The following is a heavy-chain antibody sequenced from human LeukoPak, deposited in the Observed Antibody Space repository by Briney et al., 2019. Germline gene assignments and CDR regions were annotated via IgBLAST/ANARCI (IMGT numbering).Heavy chain of an antibody. D-gene: IGHD3/OR15-3a*01. CDR1: GCTISSSSYY. CDR2: IYYSGST. J-gene: IGHJ4*02. Sequence: PSETLSLTSTVSGCTISSSSYYWGWVRQPPGKGLEWIWSIYYSGSTYDNPSLKSRVIISIDTSKNQFSLKVTSLTAADTAVYYCATNKDWAEADWGQGTLVIVSS. CDR3: ATNKDWAEAD. V-gene: IGHV4-39*07.